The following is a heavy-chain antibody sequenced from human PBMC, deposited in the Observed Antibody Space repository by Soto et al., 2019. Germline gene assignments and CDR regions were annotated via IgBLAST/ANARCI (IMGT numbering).Heavy chain of an antibody. D-gene: IGHD3-22*01. CDR1: GFTFSRYW. CDR3: ARLQLNYYDSILGGGFDY. CDR2: IKQDGSEK. Sequence: GGSLRLSCAASGFTFSRYWMSWVRQAPGKGLEWVANIKQDGSEKYYVDSVKGRFTISRDNAKNSLYLQMNSLRAEDTAVYYCARLQLNYYDSILGGGFDYWGQGTLVTVSS. V-gene: IGHV3-7*03. J-gene: IGHJ4*02.